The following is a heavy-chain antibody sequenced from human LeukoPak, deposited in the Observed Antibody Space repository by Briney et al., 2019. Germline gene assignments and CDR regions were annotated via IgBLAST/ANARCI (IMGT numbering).Heavy chain of an antibody. J-gene: IGHJ4*02. V-gene: IGHV3-74*01. CDR1: GFTFSSYW. CDR2: ISSDGSST. CDR3: GSQYYYDSSVDY. Sequence: GGSLRLSCAASGFTFSSYWMPWVRQAPGKGLVWVSRISSDGSSTSYADSVKGRFTITRDNAKNTLYLQMNSLRAEDTAVYYCGSQYYYDSSVDYRGQGTLVTVSS. D-gene: IGHD3-22*01.